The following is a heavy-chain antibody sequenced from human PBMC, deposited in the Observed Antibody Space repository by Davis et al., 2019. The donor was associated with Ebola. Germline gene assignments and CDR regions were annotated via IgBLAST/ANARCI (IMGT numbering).Heavy chain of an antibody. D-gene: IGHD2-15*01. J-gene: IGHJ4*02. CDR2: IYDSGTT. V-gene: IGHV4-38-2*02. CDR1: NYSFSTGHH. Sequence: SETLSLTCTVSNYSFSTGHHWGWVRQPPGKGLEWIGTIYDSGTTDYNPSLRSRATISIETSKKQFSLELTSVTAADTAVYYCARIFCIGGRCHPDYWGQGTLVTVSS. CDR3: ARIFCIGGRCHPDY.